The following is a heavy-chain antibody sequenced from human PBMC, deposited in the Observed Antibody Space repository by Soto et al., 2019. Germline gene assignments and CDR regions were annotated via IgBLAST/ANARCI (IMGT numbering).Heavy chain of an antibody. V-gene: IGHV4-34*01. CDR3: ARGRAFMSRNAFDM. J-gene: IGHJ3*02. CDR1: GGSFRGYY. CDR2: INHSGST. D-gene: IGHD1-26*01. Sequence: QVHLQEWGVGLLKPSETLSLTCAVYGGSFRGYYWTWIRQSPGKGLEWLGEINHSGSTNSNPSLGGRVTMSVYTSKNQFSLNLTSMTVADTAVYYCARGRAFMSRNAFDMWGQGTRVIVSS.